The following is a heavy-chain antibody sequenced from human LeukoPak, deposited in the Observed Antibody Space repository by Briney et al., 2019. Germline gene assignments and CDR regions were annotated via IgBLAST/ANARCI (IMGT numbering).Heavy chain of an antibody. CDR1: GYSISSGYY. V-gene: IGHV4-38-2*02. J-gene: IGHJ3*02. D-gene: IGHD4-17*01. CDR3: ARVGHDYGDYDAFDI. CDR2: IYHSGST. Sequence: PSETLSLTCTVSGYSISSGYYWGWIRQPPGKGLEWYGSIYHSGSTYYSPSLKSRVTISVDTSKNQFSLKLSSVTAADTAVYYCARVGHDYGDYDAFDIWGQGTMVTVSS.